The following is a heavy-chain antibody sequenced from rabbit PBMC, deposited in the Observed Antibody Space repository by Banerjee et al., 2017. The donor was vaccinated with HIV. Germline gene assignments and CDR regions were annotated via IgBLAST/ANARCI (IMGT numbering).Heavy chain of an antibody. CDR3: ARNLPYAGSTYSDL. J-gene: IGHJ6*01. D-gene: IGHD8-1*01. Sequence: QSLEESGGDLVKPGASLTLTCTASGFSFSSSYYMCWVRQAPGKGLEWIACIYAGSSGTTYYASWAKGRFTISKTSSTTVTLQMTSLTAADTATYFCARNLPYAGSTYSDLWGQGTLVTVS. V-gene: IGHV1S40*01. CDR1: GFSFSSSYY. CDR2: IYAGSSGTT.